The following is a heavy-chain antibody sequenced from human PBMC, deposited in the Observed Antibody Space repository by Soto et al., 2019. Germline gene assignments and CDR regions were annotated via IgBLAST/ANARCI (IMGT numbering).Heavy chain of an antibody. V-gene: IGHV3-48*02. D-gene: IGHD3-3*01. J-gene: IGHJ3*02. CDR2: IRLSGSAT. CDR1: GFTFSSYT. CDR3: VRDRRYAFDI. Sequence: GGSLRLSCAASGFTFSSYTMNWVRQAPGKGLEWLSYIRLSGSATYNTGSVKGRFTISRDNAKNSLYLQMNSLSDEDTAVYYCVRDRRYAFDIWGQGAMVTVSS.